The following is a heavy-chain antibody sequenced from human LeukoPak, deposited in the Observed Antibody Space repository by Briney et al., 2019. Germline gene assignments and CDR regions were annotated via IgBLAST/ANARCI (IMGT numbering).Heavy chain of an antibody. J-gene: IGHJ1*01. CDR3: TRDGLGYCSGGSCGSAEYFQH. D-gene: IGHD2-15*01. CDR2: IRSKAYGGTT. Sequence: GGSLRLSCTASGFTFGDYAMSWFRQAPGKGLEWVGFIRSKAYGGTTEYAASVKGRFTISRDDSKSIAYLQMNSLKTEDPAVYYCTRDGLGYCSGGSCGSAEYFQHWGQGTLVTVSS. CDR1: GFTFGDYA. V-gene: IGHV3-49*03.